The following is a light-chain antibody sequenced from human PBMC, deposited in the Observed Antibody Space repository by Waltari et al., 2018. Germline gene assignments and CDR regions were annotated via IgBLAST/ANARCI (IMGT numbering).Light chain of an antibody. Sequence: QSALTQPASVSGSPGLSITISCTGTSSDVGSYNFVSWNQQHPGTAPKRMLYDVTKPPSGFSNRLSGSKSGNTASLTSAGLQAGDEADYYCCSDASTTWVFGGGTRLTVL. CDR3: CSDASTTWV. CDR1: SSDVGSYNF. J-gene: IGLJ3*02. V-gene: IGLV2-23*02. CDR2: DVT.